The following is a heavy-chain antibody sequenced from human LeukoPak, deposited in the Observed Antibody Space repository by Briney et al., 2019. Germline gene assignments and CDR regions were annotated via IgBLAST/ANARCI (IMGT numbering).Heavy chain of an antibody. CDR1: GFTFSSYW. D-gene: IGHD1-14*01. CDR2: IKQDGSEK. V-gene: IGHV3-7*01. J-gene: IGHJ5*02. Sequence: GGSLRLSCAASGFTFSSYWMSWVRQAPGKGLEWVANIKQDGSEKYYVDSVKGRFTISRDNAKNSLYLQMNSLRAEDTAVYYCARDPYGRTGDWFDPWGQGTLVTVSS. CDR3: ARDPYGRTGDWFDP.